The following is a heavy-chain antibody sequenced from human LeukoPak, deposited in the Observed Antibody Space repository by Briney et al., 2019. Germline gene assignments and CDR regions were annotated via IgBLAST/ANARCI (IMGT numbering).Heavy chain of an antibody. CDR2: IKQDGSEI. J-gene: IGHJ4*02. CDR1: GFTFSDYW. CDR3: ARRYFDS. V-gene: IGHV3-7*01. Sequence: PGGSLRPSCAASGFTFSDYWMSWVRQAPGKGLEWVANIKQDGSEIYYVASVKGRFTISRDNTKNSLYLQMNSLRAEDTAVYYCARRYFDSWGQGTLVTVSS.